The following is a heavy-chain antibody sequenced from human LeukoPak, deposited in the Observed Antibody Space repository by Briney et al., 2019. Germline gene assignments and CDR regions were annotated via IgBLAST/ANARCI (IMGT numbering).Heavy chain of an antibody. D-gene: IGHD1-14*01. J-gene: IGHJ3*02. CDR1: GGSISSYY. CDR2: IYYTGST. V-gene: IGHV4-59*01. CDR3: ARGLNNRKSGRRFDVFET. Sequence: SETLSLTCTISGGSISSYYWSWIRQPPGKGLEWIGYIYYTGSTNHNPSLKSRVTISVDTSKNQFSLRLTSVTAADTAVYYCARGLNNRKSGRRFDVFETWGQGTMVTVSS.